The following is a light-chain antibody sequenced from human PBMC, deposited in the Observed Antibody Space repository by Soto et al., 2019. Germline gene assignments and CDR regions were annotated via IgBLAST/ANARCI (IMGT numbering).Light chain of an antibody. CDR1: QSVSRSY. CDR3: QPYGHSPPYT. CDR2: GAS. J-gene: IGKJ1*01. V-gene: IGKV3-20*01. Sequence: ELVLTQSPGTLSLSPGERATLSCRARQSVSRSYLAWYQQKPGQAPRLLVYGASIRATGIPDRFSGSGSGTDFSLTLNKVEPEGFPVYYCQPYGHSPPYTFGPGTKVEIK.